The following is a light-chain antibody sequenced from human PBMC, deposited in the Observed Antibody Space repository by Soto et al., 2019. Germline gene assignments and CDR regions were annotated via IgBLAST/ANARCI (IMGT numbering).Light chain of an antibody. CDR2: GAS. Sequence: EIVLTQSPGTLSLSPGERATLSCRASQSVSSTNLVWYQLKSGQAPRLLIYGASSRATGIPDRFSGSGSEIDFTLIITRLEPEDFAVYYCQHYGNSVWTFGQGTKVDIK. V-gene: IGKV3-20*01. CDR1: QSVSSTN. CDR3: QHYGNSVWT. J-gene: IGKJ1*01.